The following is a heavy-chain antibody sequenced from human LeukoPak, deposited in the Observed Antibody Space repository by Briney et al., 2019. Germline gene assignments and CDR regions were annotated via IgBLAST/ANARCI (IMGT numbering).Heavy chain of an antibody. CDR3: AREYCSSTSCSNNWFDP. Sequence: GASVKVSCKASGGTFSSYAISRVRQAPGQGLEWMGGIIPIFGTANYAQKFQGRVTITTDESTSTAYMELSSLRSEDTAVYYCAREYCSSTSCSNNWFDPWGQGTLVTVSS. CDR1: GGTFSSYA. CDR2: IIPIFGTA. J-gene: IGHJ5*02. D-gene: IGHD2-2*01. V-gene: IGHV1-69*05.